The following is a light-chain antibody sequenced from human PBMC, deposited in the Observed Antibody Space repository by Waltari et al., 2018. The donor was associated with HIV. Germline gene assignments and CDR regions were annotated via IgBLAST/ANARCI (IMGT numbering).Light chain of an antibody. J-gene: IGLJ3*02. Sequence: QSVLTQPPSASGTPGQRVTISCSGSSSNIGSNTVNWYQQVPGTAPKLLIYSNNQRPSGVPDRFSGSKSGTSACLAISGLQSEDEVDYFCASWDDRLSGWVFGGGTKLTVL. CDR3: ASWDDRLSGWV. CDR1: SSNIGSNT. V-gene: IGLV1-44*01. CDR2: SNN.